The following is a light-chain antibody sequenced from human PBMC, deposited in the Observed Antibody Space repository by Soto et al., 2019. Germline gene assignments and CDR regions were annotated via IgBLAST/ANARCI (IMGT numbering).Light chain of an antibody. CDR2: EDR. J-gene: IGLJ1*01. CDR3: QAWDTSCTPSG. V-gene: IGLV3-1*01. CDR1: KLGDKY. Sequence: SYELTQPPSISVSPGQTVSVTCSGDKLGDKYTSWYQQKPGQPPVVVIYEDRKRPSGIPERFSGSSSGNTATLTISGTQAMDEADYYCQAWDTSCTPSGFGSGTKLTVL.